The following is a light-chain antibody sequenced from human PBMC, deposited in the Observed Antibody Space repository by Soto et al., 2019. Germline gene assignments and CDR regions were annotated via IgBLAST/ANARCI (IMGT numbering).Light chain of an antibody. CDR3: QKYNSAPLT. CDR1: QGIGVY. V-gene: IGKV1-27*01. Sequence: DIQMTQSPSSLSASFGDRVTITCRASQGIGVYLAWFQQKPGNAPKFLIYAASTLLSGVPSRFSGSGSGTDFTLTISGLQPEDVATYYCQKYNSAPLTFGGGTKVDIK. J-gene: IGKJ4*01. CDR2: AAS.